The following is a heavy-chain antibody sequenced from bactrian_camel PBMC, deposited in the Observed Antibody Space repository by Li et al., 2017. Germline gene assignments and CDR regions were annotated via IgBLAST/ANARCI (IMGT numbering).Heavy chain of an antibody. CDR1: GFTVSTYG. Sequence: VQLVESGGGLVQPGGSLRLSCAASGFTVSTYGLTWVRQAPGKGLEWVSFISSGIGNTNYADSVKGRFTISRDNDKNTLYLQMNSLKTEDTALYYCIGTDFDGPTVAYWGQGTQVTVS. V-gene: IGHV3S42*01. D-gene: IGHD5*01. J-gene: IGHJ4*01. CDR2: ISSGIGNT. CDR3: IGTDFDGPTVAY.